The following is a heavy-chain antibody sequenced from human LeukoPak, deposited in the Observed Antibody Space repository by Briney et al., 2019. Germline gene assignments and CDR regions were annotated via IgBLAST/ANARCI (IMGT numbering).Heavy chain of an antibody. V-gene: IGHV1-3*01. CDR1: GYTFTSYA. CDR2: INAGNGNT. CDR3: ARVLRGYSGYGPGPFDI. J-gene: IGHJ3*02. D-gene: IGHD5-12*01. Sequence: GASVKVSCKASGYTFTSYAMHWVRQAPGQRLEWMGWINAGNGNTKYSQKFQGRVTITRDTSASTAYMELSSLRSEDTAVYYCARVLRGYSGYGPGPFDIWGQGTMVTVSS.